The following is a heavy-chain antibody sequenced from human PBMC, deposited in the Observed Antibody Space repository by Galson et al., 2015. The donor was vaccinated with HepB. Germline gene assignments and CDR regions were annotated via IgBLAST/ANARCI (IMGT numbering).Heavy chain of an antibody. CDR3: ARDPPSGMIVVQEYFQH. D-gene: IGHD3-22*01. Sequence: SLRLSCAASGFTFSSYSMNWVRQAPGKGLEWVSSISSSSSYIYYADSVKGRFTISRDNAKNSLYLQMNSLRAEGTAVYYCARDPPSGMIVVQEYFQHWGQGTLVTVSS. J-gene: IGHJ1*01. V-gene: IGHV3-21*01. CDR2: ISSSSSYI. CDR1: GFTFSSYS.